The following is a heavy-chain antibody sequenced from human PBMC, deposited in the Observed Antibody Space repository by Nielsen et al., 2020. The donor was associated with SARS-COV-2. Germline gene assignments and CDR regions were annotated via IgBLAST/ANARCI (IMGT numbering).Heavy chain of an antibody. CDR1: GFTFNIYA. Sequence: ESLKISCAASGFTFNIYAMAWVRRAPGRGLQWVTGVSSSGGSTYYTDSVKGRFTISRDNSKNTLSLQMNSLRTEDTAVYYCARDRPITLRNMDVWGQGTTVTVSS. D-gene: IGHD3-22*01. CDR2: VSSSGGST. J-gene: IGHJ6*02. V-gene: IGHV3-23*01. CDR3: ARDRPITLRNMDV.